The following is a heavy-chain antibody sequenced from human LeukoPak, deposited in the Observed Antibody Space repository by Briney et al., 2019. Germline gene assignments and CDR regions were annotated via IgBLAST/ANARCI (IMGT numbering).Heavy chain of an antibody. CDR2: ISSSSSYI. Sequence: GGSLRLSSAASGFTFSSYSMNWVRQAPGKGLEWVSSISSSSSYIYYADSVKGRFTISRDNSKNTLYLQMNSLRAEDTAVYYCAREVDSRSYRPSYYFDYWGQGTLVTVSS. CDR3: AREVDSRSYRPSYYFDY. J-gene: IGHJ4*02. V-gene: IGHV3-21*04. CDR1: GFTFSSYS. D-gene: IGHD1-26*01.